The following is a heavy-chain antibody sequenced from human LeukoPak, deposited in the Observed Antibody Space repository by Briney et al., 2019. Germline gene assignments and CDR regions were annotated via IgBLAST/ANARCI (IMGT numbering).Heavy chain of an antibody. CDR1: GYTFTGYY. Sequence: ASVKVSCKASGYTFTGYYMHWLRQAPGHGLEWMGWINPNSGGTNYAQKFQGRVTMTRDTSISTAYMELSRLRSDDTAVYYCARALYYGSGDYWGQGTLVTVSS. CDR3: ARALYYGSGDY. CDR2: INPNSGGT. V-gene: IGHV1-2*02. D-gene: IGHD3-10*01. J-gene: IGHJ4*02.